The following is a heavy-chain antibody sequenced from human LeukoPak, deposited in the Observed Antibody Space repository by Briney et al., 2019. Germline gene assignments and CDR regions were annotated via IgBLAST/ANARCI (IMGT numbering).Heavy chain of an antibody. D-gene: IGHD2-21*01. V-gene: IGHV4-34*01. CDR2: INHSGST. CDR3: ARVLVGSRVDY. Sequence: SETLCLTCAVYGGSLSGYYWSWIRQPPGKGLEWIGEINHSGSTNYNPSLKSRVTISVDTSKNQFSLKLSSVTAADTAVYYCARVLVGSRVDYWGQGTLVTVSS. CDR1: GGSLSGYY. J-gene: IGHJ4*02.